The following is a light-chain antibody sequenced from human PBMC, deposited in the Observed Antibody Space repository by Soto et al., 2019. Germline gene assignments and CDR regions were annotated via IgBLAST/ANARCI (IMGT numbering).Light chain of an antibody. V-gene: IGKV1-39*01. Sequence: DIQMTQSPSSLSASVGDRVTITCRASQSISSYLNWYQLKPGKAPNLLIYAASSLQGGVPSRFSGSGSGTDFTLTISCLQPEDFATYYCQQSYSTPPTFGQGTNLEIK. CDR3: QQSYSTPPT. CDR2: AAS. J-gene: IGKJ2*01. CDR1: QSISSY.